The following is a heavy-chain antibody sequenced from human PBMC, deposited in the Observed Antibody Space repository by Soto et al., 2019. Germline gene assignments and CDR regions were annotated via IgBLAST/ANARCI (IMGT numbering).Heavy chain of an antibody. CDR3: ARAPGGASLAY. J-gene: IGHJ4*02. Sequence: PSETLSLTCTVSGGSISTYYSTWIRQSPGKGLEWIGYIYYTGSTNYNPSLESRLIISVDTSKNQFSLSLNSVTAADTAVYYCARAPGGASLAYWGQGALVTVSS. D-gene: IGHD3-10*01. V-gene: IGHV4-59*01. CDR1: GGSISTYY. CDR2: IYYTGST.